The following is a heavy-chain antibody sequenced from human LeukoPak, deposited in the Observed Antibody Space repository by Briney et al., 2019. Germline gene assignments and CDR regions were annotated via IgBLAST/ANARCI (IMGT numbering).Heavy chain of an antibody. CDR1: GYTFTSYA. CDR2: INTNTGDP. V-gene: IGHV7-4-1*02. J-gene: IGHJ5*02. Sequence: ASVKVSCKASGYTFTSYAMNWVRQAPGQGLEWMGWINTNTGDPTYAQGFTGRFVFSLDTSVSTAYLQISSLKASDTAMYYCARREAAAGTWWFDPWGQGTLVTVSS. CDR3: ARREAAAGTWWFDP. D-gene: IGHD6-13*01.